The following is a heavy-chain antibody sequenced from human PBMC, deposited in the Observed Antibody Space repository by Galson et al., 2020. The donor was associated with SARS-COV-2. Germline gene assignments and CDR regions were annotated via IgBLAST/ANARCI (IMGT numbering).Heavy chain of an antibody. CDR1: GGSINSSSYY. D-gene: IGHD3-9*01. V-gene: IGHV4-39*01. CDR2: IYYSESN. CDR3: ARQILTGYYSFYYFDY. Sequence: SETLSLTGTVSGGSINSSSYYWGWIRQPPGEGREWIGSIYYSESNYYNPSLTSQVTMSVDTSKNQFSLKLSSVTAADTAVYYCARQILTGYYSFYYFDYWGQGTLVTVSS. J-gene: IGHJ4*02.